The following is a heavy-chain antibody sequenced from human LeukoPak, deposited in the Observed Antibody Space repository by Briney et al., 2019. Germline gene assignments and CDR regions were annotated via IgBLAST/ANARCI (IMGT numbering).Heavy chain of an antibody. Sequence: AGGSLRLSCVASGLTFSSYSMNWVRQAPGKGLEWISYISSSSSTIYYADSVKGRFTISRDNAKNSLHLQMNSLRAEDTAVYYCASGKGHDFWSGYLSWFDPWGQGTLVTVSP. J-gene: IGHJ5*02. CDR3: ASGKGHDFWSGYLSWFDP. CDR1: GLTFSSYS. V-gene: IGHV3-48*04. CDR2: ISSSSSTI. D-gene: IGHD3-3*01.